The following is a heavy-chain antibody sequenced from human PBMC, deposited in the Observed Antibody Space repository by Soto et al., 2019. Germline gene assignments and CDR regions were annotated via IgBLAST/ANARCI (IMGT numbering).Heavy chain of an antibody. CDR1: GFSLSTSGVG. J-gene: IGHJ5*02. Sequence: ESGPTLVNPTQTLALTCTFSGFSLSTSGVGVGWIRQPPGKALEWLALIYWNDDKRYSPSLKSRLTITKDTSTNQVVLTMTNMDPVDTATYYCAHRRPLMEVWFGELLKWNWFDPWGQGTLVTVSS. CDR3: AHRRPLMEVWFGELLKWNWFDP. V-gene: IGHV2-5*01. CDR2: IYWNDDK. D-gene: IGHD3-10*01.